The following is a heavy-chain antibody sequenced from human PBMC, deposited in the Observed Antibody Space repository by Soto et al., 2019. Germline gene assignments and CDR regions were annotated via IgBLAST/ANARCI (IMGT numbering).Heavy chain of an antibody. Sequence: QVQLVQSGAEVKKPGASVKVSCKASGYTFINYGITWVRQAPGQGLEWMGWINSYNGNTHYAQKLQGRVTLTTDTSTNISYLELRSLRSDATAVYYCARSAGVVHGDDHWGQGTLLTVSS. V-gene: IGHV1-18*01. CDR2: INSYNGNT. J-gene: IGHJ4*02. CDR1: GYTFINYG. CDR3: ARSAGVVHGDDH. D-gene: IGHD3-10*01.